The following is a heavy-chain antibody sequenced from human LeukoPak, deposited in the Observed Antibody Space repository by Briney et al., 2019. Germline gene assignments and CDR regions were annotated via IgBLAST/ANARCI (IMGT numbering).Heavy chain of an antibody. CDR3: AKVKTDILIPDS. D-gene: IGHD2-21*02. Sequence: GGSLRLSCAASGFTFSNYWMHWVRQAPGKGLLWVARIHTNGSSTSYADSVKGRFTISRDNAKNTLYLQMNSLTSADTAVYYCAKVKTDILIPDSWGQGTLVTVSS. CDR1: GFTFSNYW. V-gene: IGHV3-74*01. J-gene: IGHJ4*02. CDR2: IHTNGSST.